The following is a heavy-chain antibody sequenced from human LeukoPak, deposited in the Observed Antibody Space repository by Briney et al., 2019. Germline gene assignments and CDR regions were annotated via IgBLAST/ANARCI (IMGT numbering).Heavy chain of an antibody. Sequence: SETLSLTCTVSGGSISSYYWSWIRQPPGKGLEWIGYIYYSGSTNYNPSLKSRVTISVDTSKNQFSLKLSSVTAADTAVYYCARLKFRNDFWRGPTPYYFDYWGQGTLVTVSS. D-gene: IGHD3-3*01. V-gene: IGHV4-59*08. CDR1: GGSISSYY. CDR3: ARLKFRNDFWRGPTPYYFDY. CDR2: IYYSGST. J-gene: IGHJ4*02.